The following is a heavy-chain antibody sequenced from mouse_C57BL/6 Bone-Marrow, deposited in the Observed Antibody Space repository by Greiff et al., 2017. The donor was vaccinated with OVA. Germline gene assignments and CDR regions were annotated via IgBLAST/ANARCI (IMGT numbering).Heavy chain of an antibody. CDR3: TRIDYHAY. D-gene: IGHD2-4*01. J-gene: IGHJ3*01. CDR1: GYTFTDYE. Sequence: VQLQQSGAELVRPGASVTLSCKASGYTFTDYEMHWVKQTPVHGLEWIGAIDPETGGTAYKQKFKGKAILTADKSSSTAYMELRSLTSEDSAVYYCTRIDYHAYWGQGTLVTVSA. V-gene: IGHV1-15*01. CDR2: IDPETGGT.